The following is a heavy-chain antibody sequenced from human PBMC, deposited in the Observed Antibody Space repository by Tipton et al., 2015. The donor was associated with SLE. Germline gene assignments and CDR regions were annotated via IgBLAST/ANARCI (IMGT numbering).Heavy chain of an antibody. CDR1: GASISSYY. CDR3: TRGKGSGSYSSGQFDF. CDR2: MYHSGGT. D-gene: IGHD3-10*01. J-gene: IGHJ4*02. V-gene: IGHV4-59*01. Sequence: TLSLTCTVSGASISSYYYSWVRQPPGKGLEWIGYMYHSGGTYYNPSLKGRVTMTVASSKNQFSLRLSSVTAADTAVYFCTRGKGSGSYSSGQFDFWGQGALLTVSS.